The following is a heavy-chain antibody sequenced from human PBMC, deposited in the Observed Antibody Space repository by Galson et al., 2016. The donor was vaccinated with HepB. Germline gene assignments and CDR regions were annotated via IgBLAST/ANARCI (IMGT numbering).Heavy chain of an antibody. Sequence: SLRLSCAASGFTFRDYYMSRIRQAPGKGLEWVALIWYDGNNKYYADSVKGRFTISRDNSKNTLYLQMNSLRAEDTAVYYCARERPDIAVAAFDYWGQGTLVTVSS. CDR3: ARERPDIAVAAFDY. J-gene: IGHJ4*02. V-gene: IGHV3-33*08. D-gene: IGHD6-19*01. CDR1: GFTFRDYY. CDR2: IWYDGNNK.